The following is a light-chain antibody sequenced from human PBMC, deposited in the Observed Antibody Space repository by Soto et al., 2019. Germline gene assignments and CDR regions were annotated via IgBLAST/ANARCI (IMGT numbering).Light chain of an antibody. CDR1: SSDVGGYNY. V-gene: IGLV2-14*01. CDR3: SSYASSSTFL. CDR2: EVS. Sequence: QSVLTQPASVSGSPGQSITISCTGTSSDVGGYNYVSWYQQYPGKAPKLMIHEVSNRPSGVSNRFSGSKSGNTASLTISGLQPEDEADYYCSSYASSSTFLFGGGTKVTVL. J-gene: IGLJ2*01.